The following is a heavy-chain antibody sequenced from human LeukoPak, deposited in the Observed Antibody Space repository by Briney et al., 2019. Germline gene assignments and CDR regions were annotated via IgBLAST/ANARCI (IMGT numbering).Heavy chain of an antibody. CDR1: GGSISSSSYY. V-gene: IGHV4-39*01. J-gene: IGHJ4*02. CDR3: ARRSVRPNSPFDY. D-gene: IGHD3-10*01. Sequence: PSETLSLTCTVSGGSISSSSYYWGWIRQPPGKGLEWIGSIYYSGSTYYNPSLKSRVTISVDTSKNQFSLKLSSATAADTAVYYCARRSVRPNSPFDYWGQGTLVTVSS. CDR2: IYYSGST.